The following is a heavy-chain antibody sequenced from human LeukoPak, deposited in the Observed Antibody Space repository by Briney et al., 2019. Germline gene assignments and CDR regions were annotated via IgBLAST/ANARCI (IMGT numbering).Heavy chain of an antibody. CDR2: IRSKADSYAT. J-gene: IGHJ4*02. D-gene: IGHD5-12*01. CDR1: GFTFSDSG. CDR3: ARGGYGALDY. V-gene: IGHV3-73*01. Sequence: PGGSLRLSCAVSGFTFSDSGMHWVRQASGKGLEWVGHIRSKADSYATVYAASVKGRFTITRDDSENTAYLQMNSLRAEDTAVYYCARGGYGALDYWGQGTLVTVSS.